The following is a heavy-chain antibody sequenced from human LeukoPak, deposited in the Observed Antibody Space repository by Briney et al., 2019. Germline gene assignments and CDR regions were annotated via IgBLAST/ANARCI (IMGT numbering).Heavy chain of an antibody. CDR3: ARDLDDSSGYYVDY. CDR1: GFTFSSYA. J-gene: IGHJ4*02. CDR2: ISYDGSNK. V-gene: IGHV3-30-3*01. D-gene: IGHD3-22*01. Sequence: GGSLRLSCAASGFTFSSYAMHWVRQAPGKGLEWVAVISYDGSNKYYADSVKGRFTISRDNSKNTLYLQMNSLRAEDTAVYYCARDLDDSSGYYVDYWGQGTLVTVSS.